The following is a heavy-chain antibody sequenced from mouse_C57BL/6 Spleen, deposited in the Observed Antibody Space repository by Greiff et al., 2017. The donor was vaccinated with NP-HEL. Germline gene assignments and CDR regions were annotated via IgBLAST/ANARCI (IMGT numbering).Heavy chain of an antibody. CDR3: ARWDYYYGSSRFAY. D-gene: IGHD1-1*01. J-gene: IGHJ3*01. V-gene: IGHV1-26*01. CDR2: INPNNGGT. CDR1: GYTFTDYY. Sequence: VQLQQSGPELVKPGASVKISCEASGYTFTDYYMNWVKQSHGKSLEWIGDINPNNGGTSYNQKFKGKATLTVDKSSSTAYMELRSLTSEDSAVYYCARWDYYYGSSRFAYWGQGTLVTVSA.